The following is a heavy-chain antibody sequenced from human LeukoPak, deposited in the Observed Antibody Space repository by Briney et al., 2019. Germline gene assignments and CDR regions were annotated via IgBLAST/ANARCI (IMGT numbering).Heavy chain of an antibody. CDR3: ARDTAMAYYYYGMDV. CDR2: INHSGST. D-gene: IGHD5-18*01. V-gene: IGHV4-34*01. J-gene: IGHJ6*02. Sequence: SETLSLTCAVYGGSFSGYYWSWIRQPPGKGLEWIGEINHSGSTNYNPSLKSRVTISVDTSKNQFSLKLSSVTAAGTAVYYCARDTAMAYYYYGMDVWGQGTTVTVSS. CDR1: GGSFSGYY.